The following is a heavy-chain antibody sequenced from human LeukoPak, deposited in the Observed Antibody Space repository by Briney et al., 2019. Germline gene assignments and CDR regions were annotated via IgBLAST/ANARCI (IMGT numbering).Heavy chain of an antibody. D-gene: IGHD1-14*01. V-gene: IGHV3-30*03. CDR2: ISYDGSDK. J-gene: IGHJ4*02. CDR3: ARDRGTRALDY. Sequence: GRSLRLSCAASGFTFRNYGMQWVRQTPGKGLEWVTLISYDGSDKYYADSVKGRFTISRDNSKNTLYLQMNSLRAEDTAVYYCARDRGTRALDYWGQGTLVTVSS. CDR1: GFTFRNYG.